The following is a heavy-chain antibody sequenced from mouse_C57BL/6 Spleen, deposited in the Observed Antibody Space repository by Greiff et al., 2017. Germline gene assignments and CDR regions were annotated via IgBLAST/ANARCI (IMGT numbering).Heavy chain of an antibody. CDR3: TPDSNHQAWFAY. D-gene: IGHD2-5*01. J-gene: IGHJ3*01. Sequence: EVQLQQSGAELVRPGASVKLSCTASGFNIKDYYMHWVKQRPEQGLEWIGGIDPEDGDTEYAPKFQGKATMTADTSSNTAYLQLSSLTSEDTAVYYCTPDSNHQAWFAYWGQGTLVTVSA. CDR1: GFNIKDYY. CDR2: IDPEDGDT. V-gene: IGHV14-1*01.